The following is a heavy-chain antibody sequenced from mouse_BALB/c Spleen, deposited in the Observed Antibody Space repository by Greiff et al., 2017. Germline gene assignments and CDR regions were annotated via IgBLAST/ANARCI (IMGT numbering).Heavy chain of an antibody. V-gene: IGHV1-69*01. D-gene: IGHD1-1*01. Sequence: QVQLQQPGAELVMPGASVKMSCKASGYTFTDYWMHWVKQRPGQGLEWIGAIDTSDSYTSYNQKFKGKATLTVDESSSTAYMQLSSLTSEDSAVYYCARITTVVAFDYWGQGTTLTVSS. CDR3: ARITTVVAFDY. J-gene: IGHJ2*01. CDR2: IDTSDSYT. CDR1: GYTFTDYW.